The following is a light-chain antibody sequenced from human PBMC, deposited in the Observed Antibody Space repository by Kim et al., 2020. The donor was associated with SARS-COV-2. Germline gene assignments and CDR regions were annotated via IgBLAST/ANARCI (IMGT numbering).Light chain of an antibody. CDR2: DAS. V-gene: IGKV3-20*01. Sequence: PGERATLSCRASQSVSSNFITWYQQKPGQAPRLLIYDASSRATGIPDRFSGRGSGTDFTLTINRLEPEDFAVYYCQLYIGLPPTWTFGQGTK. CDR3: QLYIGLPPTWT. J-gene: IGKJ1*01. CDR1: QSVSSNF.